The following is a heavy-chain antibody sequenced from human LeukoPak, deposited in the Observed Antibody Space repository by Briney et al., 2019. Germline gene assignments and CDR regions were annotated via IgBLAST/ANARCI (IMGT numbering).Heavy chain of an antibody. V-gene: IGHV3-21*01. CDR2: ISSSSSYI. Sequence: GGSLRLSCAASGFTFSSYSMNWVRQAPGKGLEWVSSISSSSSYIYYADSVKGRFTISRDNAKNSLYLQMNSLRAEDTAVYYCTRDRMATIDSFEIWGQGTMVPVSS. CDR1: GFTFSSYS. D-gene: IGHD5-24*01. CDR3: TRDRMATIDSFEI. J-gene: IGHJ3*02.